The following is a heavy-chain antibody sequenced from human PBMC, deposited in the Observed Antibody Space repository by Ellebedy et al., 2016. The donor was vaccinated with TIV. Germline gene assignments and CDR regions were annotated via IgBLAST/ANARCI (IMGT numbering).Heavy chain of an antibody. D-gene: IGHD3-16*01. V-gene: IGHV3-23*01. J-gene: IGHJ4*02. CDR3: ARGRLGLDY. Sequence: GESLKISCVASGFTFSSYVMIWVRQAPGKGLEWVSAISSSGGSTYYADSVKGRFTISRDNAENSLYLQMNNLRVDDTAVYFCARGRLGLDYWGQGALVTVSS. CDR2: ISSSGGST. CDR1: GFTFSSYV.